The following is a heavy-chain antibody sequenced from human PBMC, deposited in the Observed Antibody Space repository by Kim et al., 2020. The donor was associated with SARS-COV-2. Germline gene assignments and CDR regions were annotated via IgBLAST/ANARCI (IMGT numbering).Heavy chain of an antibody. CDR2: ISSSSSYI. CDR3: ARDMDCSGGSCYSGGWELGAFDI. CDR1: GFTFSSYS. D-gene: IGHD2-15*01. Sequence: GGSLRLSCAASGFTFSSYSMNWVRQAPGKGLEWVSSISSSSSYIYYADSVKGRFTISRDNAKNSLYLQMNSLRAEDTAVYYCARDMDCSGGSCYSGGWELGAFDIWGQGTMVTVSS. J-gene: IGHJ3*02. V-gene: IGHV3-21*01.